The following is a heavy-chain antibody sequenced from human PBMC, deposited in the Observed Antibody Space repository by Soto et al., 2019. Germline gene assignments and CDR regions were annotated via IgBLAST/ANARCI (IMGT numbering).Heavy chain of an antibody. D-gene: IGHD2-15*01. CDR2: INPNSGGT. CDR3: ARDQGIVVTNWFDP. J-gene: IGHJ5*02. Sequence: ASVKVSCKASGYTFTGYYMHWVRQAPGQGLEWMGWINPNSGGTNYAQKFQGWVTMTRDTSISTAYMELSRLRSDDTAVYYCARDQGIVVTNWFDPWGQGTLVTVSS. CDR1: GYTFTGYY. V-gene: IGHV1-2*04.